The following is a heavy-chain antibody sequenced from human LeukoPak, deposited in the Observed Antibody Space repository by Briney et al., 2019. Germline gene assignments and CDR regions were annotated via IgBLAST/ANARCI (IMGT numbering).Heavy chain of an antibody. CDR3: ARANYYGSGSREKIVDY. D-gene: IGHD3-10*01. CDR2: INHSGST. V-gene: IGHV4-34*01. CDR1: GGSFSGYY. Sequence: SETLSLTCAVYGGSFSGYYWSWIRQPPGKGLEWIGEINHSGSTNYNPSLKSRVTISVDTSKNQFSLKLSSVTAADTAVYYCARANYYGSGSREKIVDYRGQGTLVTVYS. J-gene: IGHJ4*02.